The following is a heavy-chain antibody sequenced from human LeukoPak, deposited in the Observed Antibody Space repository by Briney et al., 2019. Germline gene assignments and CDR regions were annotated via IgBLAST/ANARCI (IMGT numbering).Heavy chain of an antibody. CDR3: AKEGRGNAVDY. J-gene: IGHJ4*02. D-gene: IGHD1-1*01. Sequence: GGSLRLSCAASGFTFSSYGMGWVRQAPGKGLEWVSSISGSSGGTYYADSVKGRFTISRDNSKDTLYLQMNSLRAEDTAVYYCAKEGRGNAVDYWGQGTLVTVSS. CDR1: GFTFSSYG. CDR2: ISGSSGGT. V-gene: IGHV3-23*01.